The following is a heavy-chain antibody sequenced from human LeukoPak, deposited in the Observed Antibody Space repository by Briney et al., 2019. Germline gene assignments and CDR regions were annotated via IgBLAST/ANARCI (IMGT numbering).Heavy chain of an antibody. CDR1: GYTFTGYY. D-gene: IGHD6-13*01. V-gene: IGHV1-3*03. Sequence: ASAKVSCKASGYTFTGYYMHWVRQAPGQGLEWMGWINAGNGNTKYSQEFQGRVTITRDTSASTAYMELSSLRSEDMAVYYCARGAAAVYYYYYYMDVWGKGTTVTVSS. CDR2: INAGNGNT. CDR3: ARGAAAVYYYYYYMDV. J-gene: IGHJ6*03.